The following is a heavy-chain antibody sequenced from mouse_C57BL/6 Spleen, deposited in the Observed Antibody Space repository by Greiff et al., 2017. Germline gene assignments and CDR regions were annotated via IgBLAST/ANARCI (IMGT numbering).Heavy chain of an antibody. CDR3: VRQGDYVLFYFDY. V-gene: IGHV10-1*01. CDR1: GFSFNTYA. Sequence: EVKLVESGGGLVQPKGSLKLSCAASGFSFNTYAMNWVRQAPGKGLEWVGRIRSKSNNYATYHADSGKDRFTITIDDSESMLYLQMNNLKTEDSAVYYCVRQGDYVLFYFDYWGQGTTLTVSS. D-gene: IGHD2-4*01. CDR2: IRSKSNNYAT. J-gene: IGHJ2*01.